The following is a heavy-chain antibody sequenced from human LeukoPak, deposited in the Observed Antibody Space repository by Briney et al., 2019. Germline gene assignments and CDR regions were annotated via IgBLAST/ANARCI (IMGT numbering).Heavy chain of an antibody. D-gene: IGHD4-23*01. J-gene: IGHJ4*02. CDR3: ARHVLFYGDNSNYFDY. CDR1: GFTVSSNY. CDR2: IYSGGST. Sequence: PGGSLRLSCAASGFTVSSNYMSWVRQAPGKGLEWVSVIYSGGSTYYADSVKGRFTISRDNSKNTLYLQMNSLRVEDTAVYYCARHVLFYGDNSNYFDYWGQGTLVTVSS. V-gene: IGHV3-53*01.